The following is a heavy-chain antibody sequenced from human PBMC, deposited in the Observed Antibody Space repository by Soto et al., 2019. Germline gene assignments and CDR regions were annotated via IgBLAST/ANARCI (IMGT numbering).Heavy chain of an antibody. Sequence: QVQLQESGPGLVKPSETLSLTCIVSGDSIRSYYWSWIRQPPGKGLEWIGYIYYSGSTNYNPSLKGRVTISVDTSKNQFSLKLSSVTAADTAVYYCARLGSSPLTSVLGWGQGTLVTVSS. CDR1: GDSIRSYY. J-gene: IGHJ4*02. D-gene: IGHD2-15*01. V-gene: IGHV4-59*08. CDR3: ARLGSSPLTSVLG. CDR2: IYYSGST.